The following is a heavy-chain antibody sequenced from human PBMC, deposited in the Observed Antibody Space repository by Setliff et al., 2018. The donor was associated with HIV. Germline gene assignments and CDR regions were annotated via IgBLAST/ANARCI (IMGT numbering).Heavy chain of an antibody. CDR1: GGSISSGGFY. J-gene: IGHJ6*02. CDR2: IYNTGST. CDR3: AREIWGQVAHVPYGMDV. V-gene: IGHV4-31*03. D-gene: IGHD5-12*01. Sequence: SETLSLTCTVTGGSISSGGFYWTWIRQHPGKGLEWIGYIYNTGSTYHSPSLESRVTISIDTSKNQFSLKVRYVTAADTAIYYCAREIWGQVAHVPYGMDVWGQGTTVTVSS.